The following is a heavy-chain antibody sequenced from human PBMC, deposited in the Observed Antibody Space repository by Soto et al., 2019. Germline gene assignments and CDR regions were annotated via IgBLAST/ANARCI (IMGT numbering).Heavy chain of an antibody. J-gene: IGHJ4*02. D-gene: IGHD3-22*01. V-gene: IGHV1-69*13. CDR1: GVTFSSYA. CDR2: IIPIFGTA. CDR3: ARDYDSSGYWSLCY. Sequence: ASVKVSCKASGVTFSSYAISWVRQALGQGLEWMGGIIPIFGTANYAQKFQGRVTITADESTSTAYMELSSLRSEDTAVYYCARDYDSSGYWSLCYWGQGTLVTVSS.